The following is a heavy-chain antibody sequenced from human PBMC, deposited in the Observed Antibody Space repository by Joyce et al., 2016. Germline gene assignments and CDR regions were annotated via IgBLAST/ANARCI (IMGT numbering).Heavy chain of an antibody. V-gene: IGHV1-18*04. CDR3: ARDSVVSTDDAFDI. J-gene: IGHJ3*02. D-gene: IGHD5/OR15-5a*01. CDR2: TSAYNGHT. Sequence: QVQLVQSGAEVKKPGASVKVSCKTSGYAFTSYDISWVRQAPGQGLEWMGWTSAYNGHTNYAQRFQGRVIMTTDTSTSTAYMELRSLRSDDTAVYYCARDSVVSTDDAFDIWGQGTMVTVSS. CDR1: GYAFTSYD.